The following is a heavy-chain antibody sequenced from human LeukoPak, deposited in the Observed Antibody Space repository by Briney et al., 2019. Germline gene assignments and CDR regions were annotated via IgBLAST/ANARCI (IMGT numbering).Heavy chain of an antibody. CDR2: IYSDGNT. CDR3: AGSYVVRSFDY. D-gene: IGHD3-16*01. V-gene: IGHV3-53*01. CDR1: GFTVSSNY. Sequence: GGSLRLSCAASGFTVSSNYMNWVRQAPGKGLEWVSVIYSDGNTYYADSVKGRFTISRDNSKNTLYLQMNTLRAEDTAVYYCAGSYVVRSFDYWGQGTLVTVSS. J-gene: IGHJ4*02.